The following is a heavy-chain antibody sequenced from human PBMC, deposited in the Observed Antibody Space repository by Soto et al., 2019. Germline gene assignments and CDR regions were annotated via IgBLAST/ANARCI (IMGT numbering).Heavy chain of an antibody. Sequence: SETLSLTCTVSGDSLSRGDYYWSWIRQPPGKGLEWIGYITYSGFTYNNPSLKSRLSISVDTSKNQFSLRLSSVTAADTAVFYCARGTRIASAGYYFDFWGPGTLVT. CDR2: ITYSGFT. V-gene: IGHV4-30-4*01. CDR1: GDSLSRGDYY. D-gene: IGHD6-25*01. J-gene: IGHJ4*02. CDR3: ARGTRIASAGYYFDF.